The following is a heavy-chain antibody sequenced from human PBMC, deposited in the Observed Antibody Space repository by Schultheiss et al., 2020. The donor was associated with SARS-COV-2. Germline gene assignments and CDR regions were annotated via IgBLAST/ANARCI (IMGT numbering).Heavy chain of an antibody. V-gene: IGHV1-46*01. D-gene: IGHD6-19*01. Sequence: GESLKISCKGSGYSFTSYGISWVRQAPGQGLEWMGIINPSGGSTSYAQKFQGRVTMTRDTSTGTAYMELNSLRAEDTAVYYCARDGDSGWGSYWGQGTLVTVSS. CDR3: ARDGDSGWGSY. CDR1: GYSFTSYG. CDR2: INPSGGST. J-gene: IGHJ4*02.